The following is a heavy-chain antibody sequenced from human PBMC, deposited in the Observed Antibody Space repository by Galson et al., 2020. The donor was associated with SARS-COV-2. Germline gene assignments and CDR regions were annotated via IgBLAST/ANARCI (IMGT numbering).Heavy chain of an antibody. J-gene: IGHJ5*02. CDR2: FDPEDGET. CDR1: GYTLTELS. D-gene: IGHD2-2*01. CDR3: ATAPAVVVPAAISRDNWFDP. V-gene: IGHV1-24*01. Sequence: ASVKVSCKVSGYTLTELSMHWVRQAPGKGLEWMGGFDPEDGETIYAQKFQGRVTMTEDTSTDTAYMELSSLRSEDTAVYDCATAPAVVVPAAISRDNWFDPWGQGTLVTVSS.